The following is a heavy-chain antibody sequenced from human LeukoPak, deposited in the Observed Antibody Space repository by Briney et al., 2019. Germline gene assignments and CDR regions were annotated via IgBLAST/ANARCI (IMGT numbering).Heavy chain of an antibody. CDR3: ARDEEGDGYNFDY. D-gene: IGHD5-24*01. Sequence: GASVKVSCKASGYTSTSYYMHWVRQAPGQGLEWMGIINPSGGSTSYAQKFQGRATMTRDTSTSTVYMELSSPRSEDTAVYYCARDEEGDGYNFDYWGQGTLVTVSS. V-gene: IGHV1-46*01. CDR1: GYTSTSYY. J-gene: IGHJ4*02. CDR2: INPSGGST.